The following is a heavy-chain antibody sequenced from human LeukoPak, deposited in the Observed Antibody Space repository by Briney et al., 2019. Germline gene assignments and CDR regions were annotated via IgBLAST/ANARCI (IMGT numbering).Heavy chain of an antibody. CDR2: INHSGST. CDR1: GGSFSGYY. D-gene: IGHD3-10*01. V-gene: IGHV4-34*01. Sequence: SETLSLTCAVYGGSFSGYYWSWIRQPPGKGLEWIGEINHSGSTNYNPSLRSRVTISVDTSKNQFSLKLSSVTAADTAVYYCARHCARHLLLRGATDSWGQGTLVTVSS. J-gene: IGHJ4*02. CDR3: ARHCARHLLLRGATDS.